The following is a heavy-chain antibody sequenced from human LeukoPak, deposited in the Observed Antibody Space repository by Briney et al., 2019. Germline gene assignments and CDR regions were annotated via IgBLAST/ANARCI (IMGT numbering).Heavy chain of an antibody. CDR2: INTYNGNT. V-gene: IGHV1-18*01. J-gene: IGHJ4*02. D-gene: IGHD6-6*01. CDR1: GYTFTSYG. CDR3: ARVSSSSSSFVLLDY. Sequence: ASVKVSCKASGYTFTSYGVTWVRQAPGQGLEWMGWINTYNGNTNYAQKLQGRVTMTTDTSTSTAYMELRSLRSDDTAVYYCARVSSSSSSFVLLDYWGQGTLVTVSS.